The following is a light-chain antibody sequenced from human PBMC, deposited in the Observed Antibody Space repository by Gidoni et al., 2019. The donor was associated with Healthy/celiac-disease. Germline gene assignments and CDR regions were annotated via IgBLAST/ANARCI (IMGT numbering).Light chain of an antibody. J-gene: IGKJ1*01. CDR2: WAS. Sequence: DIVMTQSPDSLAVSLGERATINCKSSRSVLYSSNNKNYLAWYQQKPGQPPKLLIYWASTRESGVPDRFSGGGSGTDFTLTISSLQAEDVAVYYCQQFYSTLRTFXQXTKVEIK. CDR1: RSVLYSSNNKNY. V-gene: IGKV4-1*01. CDR3: QQFYSTLRT.